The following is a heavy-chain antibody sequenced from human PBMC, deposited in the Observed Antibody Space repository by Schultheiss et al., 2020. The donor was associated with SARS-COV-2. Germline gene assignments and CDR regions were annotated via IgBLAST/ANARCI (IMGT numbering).Heavy chain of an antibody. CDR3: AAVGQLAQDYYYYGMDV. J-gene: IGHJ6*02. V-gene: IGHV1-58*01. D-gene: IGHD1-1*01. CDR2: IVVGSGNT. Sequence: SVKVSCKASGFTFTSSAVQWVRQARGQRLEWIGWIVVGSGNTNYAQKFQERVTITRDMSTSTAYMELSSLRSEDTAVYYCAAVGQLAQDYYYYGMDVWGQGTTVTVSS. CDR1: GFTFTSSA.